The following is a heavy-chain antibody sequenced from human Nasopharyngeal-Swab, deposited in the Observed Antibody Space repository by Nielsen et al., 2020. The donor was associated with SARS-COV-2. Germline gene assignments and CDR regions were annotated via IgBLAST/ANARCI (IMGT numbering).Heavy chain of an antibody. J-gene: IGHJ5*02. D-gene: IGHD3-10*01. Sequence: WVRQAPGKGLEWMGGIIPIFGTANYAQKFQGRVTITADESTSTAYMELSSLRSEDTAVYYCALITMVRGVTAGQLDLWGQGTLVTVSS. CDR3: ALITMVRGVTAGQLDL. CDR2: IIPIFGTA. V-gene: IGHV1-69*01.